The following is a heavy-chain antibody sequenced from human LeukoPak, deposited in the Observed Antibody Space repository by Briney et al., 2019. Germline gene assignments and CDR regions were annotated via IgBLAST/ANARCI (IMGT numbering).Heavy chain of an antibody. V-gene: IGHV4-4*07. D-gene: IGHD3-22*01. CDR3: ARGRVSSGLLS. CDR2: IYTGGSP. CDR1: GGSISNNY. Sequence: SETLSLTCTVSGGSISNNYWSWIRQPAGKGLEWIGRIYTGGSPNYNPSLKSRVTMSVDTSKNQFSLKLTSVTAADTAVYYCARGRVSSGLLSWGQGTLVTVSS. J-gene: IGHJ4*02.